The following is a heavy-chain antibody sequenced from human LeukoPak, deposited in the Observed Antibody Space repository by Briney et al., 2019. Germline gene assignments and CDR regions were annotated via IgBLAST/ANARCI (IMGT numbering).Heavy chain of an antibody. CDR3: ARVKPNYYDSSAYGTFDI. D-gene: IGHD3-22*01. J-gene: IGHJ3*02. CDR2: INPSGGST. Sequence: ASVKVSCKASGYTFTDYYIHRVRQAPGQGLEWMGMINPSGGSTSYAQKFQGRVTMTRDTSTSTVYMELSSLRSEDMAVYYCARVKPNYYDSSAYGTFDIWGQGTMVTVSS. CDR1: GYTFTDYY. V-gene: IGHV1-46*01.